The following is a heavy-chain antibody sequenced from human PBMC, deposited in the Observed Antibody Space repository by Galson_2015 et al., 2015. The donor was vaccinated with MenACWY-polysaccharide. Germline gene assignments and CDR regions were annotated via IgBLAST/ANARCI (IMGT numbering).Heavy chain of an antibody. CDR2: ISYSSNSI. CDR1: GFSFSSYT. Sequence: SLRLSCAASGFSFSSYTLNWVRQAPGKGLEWVSSISYSSNSIYYADPVKGRFTISRDNAGNSLYLLMNNLRAEDTAVYYCGRVSGHFYYYDSGDLKQGPSDMWGRGTMVTVPS. J-gene: IGHJ3*02. CDR3: GRVSGHFYYYDSGDLKQGPSDM. D-gene: IGHD3-16*01. V-gene: IGHV3-21*01.